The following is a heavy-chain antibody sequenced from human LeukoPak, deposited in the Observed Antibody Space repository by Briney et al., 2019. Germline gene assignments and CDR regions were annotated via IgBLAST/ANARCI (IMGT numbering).Heavy chain of an antibody. V-gene: IGHV1-2*06. CDR1: GYTFTRYH. Sequence: GASVKVSCKASGYTFTRYHMHWVRQAPGQGLEWMGRINPNSGDTNYAQKFQGRVTMTRDTSISTAYMELSRLRSDDTAVYYCARDDCSSTSCLFDYWGQGTLVTVSS. CDR2: INPNSGDT. D-gene: IGHD2-2*01. J-gene: IGHJ4*02. CDR3: ARDDCSSTSCLFDY.